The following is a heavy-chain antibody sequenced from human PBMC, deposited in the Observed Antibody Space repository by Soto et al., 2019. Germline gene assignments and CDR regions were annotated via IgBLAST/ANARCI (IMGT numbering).Heavy chain of an antibody. J-gene: IGHJ6*02. CDR2: IWYDGSNK. CDR1: GFTFSSYG. V-gene: IGHV3-33*01. D-gene: IGHD2-15*01. Sequence: QVQLVESGGGVVQPGRSLRLSCAASGFTFSSYGMHWVRQAPGKGLEWVAVIWYDGSNKYYAYSVKGRFTISRDNSKNTLYLQMNSLRAEDTAVYYCARVVGYCSGGSCYSSYYGMDVWGQGTTVTVSS. CDR3: ARVVGYCSGGSCYSSYYGMDV.